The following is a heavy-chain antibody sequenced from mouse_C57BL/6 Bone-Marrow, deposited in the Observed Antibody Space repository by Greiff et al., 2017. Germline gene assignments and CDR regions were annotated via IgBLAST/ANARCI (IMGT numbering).Heavy chain of an antibody. CDR2: ISSGGSYT. V-gene: IGHV5-6*01. J-gene: IGHJ2*01. CDR3: ARHGTGTNFDY. D-gene: IGHD4-1*01. CDR1: GFTFSSYD. Sequence: EVKLMESGGDLVKPGGSLKLSCAASGFTFSSYDMSWVRQTPDKRLEWVATISSGGSYTYYPDSVKGRFTISRDNAKNTLYLQMSSLKSEDTAMYYCARHGTGTNFDYWGQGTTLTVSS.